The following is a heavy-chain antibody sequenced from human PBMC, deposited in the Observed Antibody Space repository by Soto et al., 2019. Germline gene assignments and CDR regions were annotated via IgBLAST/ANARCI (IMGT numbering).Heavy chain of an antibody. CDR1: GFTFSSYS. D-gene: IGHD2-21*02. V-gene: IGHV3-21*01. CDR2: ISSSSSYI. J-gene: IGHJ6*02. CDR3: ARDNSRARVTSYYYYYGMDV. Sequence: PGGSLRLSCAASGFTFSSYSMNWVRQAPGKGLEWVSSISSSSSYIYYADSVKGRFTISRDNAKNSLYLQMNSLRAEDTAVYYCARDNSRARVTSYYYYYGMDVWGQGTTVTVSS.